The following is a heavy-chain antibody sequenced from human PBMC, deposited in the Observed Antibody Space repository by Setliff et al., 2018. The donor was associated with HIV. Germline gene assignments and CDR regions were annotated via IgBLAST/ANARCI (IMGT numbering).Heavy chain of an antibody. D-gene: IGHD6-19*01. Sequence: VKVSCKVSGYTLIELSMHWVRQAPGKGLEWMGGFDPEDGETIYAQKFQGRVTMTEDTSTDTAYMELSSLRAEDTAVNYCATMGSGGFGYFFDYWGLGTLVTVSS. CDR3: ATMGSGGFGYFFDY. CDR1: GYTLIELS. J-gene: IGHJ4*02. CDR2: FDPEDGET. V-gene: IGHV1-24*01.